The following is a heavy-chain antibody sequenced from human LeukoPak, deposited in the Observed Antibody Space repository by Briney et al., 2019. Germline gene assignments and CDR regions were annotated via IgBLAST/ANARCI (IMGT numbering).Heavy chain of an antibody. CDR2: IRYDGFNK. Sequence: GGSLRLSCAASGFTFSNYGMHWVRQAPGKGLEWVASIRYDGFNKYYADSLKGRFTISRDNSKNTLYLQMYSLRAEDTAVYYCAKKTIVGATVDAFDIWGQGTMVIVSS. CDR3: AKKTIVGATVDAFDI. J-gene: IGHJ3*02. CDR1: GFTFSNYG. V-gene: IGHV3-30*02. D-gene: IGHD1-26*01.